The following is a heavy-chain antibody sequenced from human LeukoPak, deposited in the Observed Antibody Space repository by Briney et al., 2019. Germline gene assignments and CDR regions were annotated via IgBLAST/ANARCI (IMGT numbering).Heavy chain of an antibody. CDR3: ARGVKYCSSTSCRMPFDY. CDR1: GGSFSGYY. CDR2: INHSGST. V-gene: IGHV4-34*01. Sequence: SETLSLTCAVYGGSFSGYYWSWIRQPPGKGLEWIGEINHSGSTNYNPSLKSRVTISVDTSKNQFSLKLSSVTAADTAVYYCARGVKYCSSTSCRMPFDYWGQGTLVTVSS. J-gene: IGHJ4*02. D-gene: IGHD2-2*01.